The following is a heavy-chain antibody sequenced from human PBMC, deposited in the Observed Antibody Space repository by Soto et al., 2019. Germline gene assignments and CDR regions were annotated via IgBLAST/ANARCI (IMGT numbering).Heavy chain of an antibody. CDR2: IYYSGST. CDR3: ARESFPVRSTVNWFDP. V-gene: IGHV4-59*01. J-gene: IGHJ5*02. D-gene: IGHD4-17*01. CDR1: GGSISSYY. Sequence: SETLSLTCTVSGGSISSYYWSWIRQPPGKGLEWIGYIYYSGSTNYNPSLKSRVTISVDTSKNQFSLKLSSVTAADTAVYYCARESFPVRSTVNWFDPWGQGTLVTV.